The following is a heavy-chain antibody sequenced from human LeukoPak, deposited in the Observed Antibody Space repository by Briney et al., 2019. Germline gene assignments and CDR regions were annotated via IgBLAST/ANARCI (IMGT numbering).Heavy chain of an antibody. Sequence: PGESLQISSKGSGGSFNNYWIGWVRQMPAKGLEWMGIIYPGDSDVRYSPSFQGQVTILADKSISTAYLQWGTLKASDTAIYYCARMRDYGNYRGPFDYWGQGTLVTVSS. CDR2: IYPGDSDV. CDR1: GGSFNNYW. J-gene: IGHJ4*02. D-gene: IGHD4-11*01. CDR3: ARMRDYGNYRGPFDY. V-gene: IGHV5-51*01.